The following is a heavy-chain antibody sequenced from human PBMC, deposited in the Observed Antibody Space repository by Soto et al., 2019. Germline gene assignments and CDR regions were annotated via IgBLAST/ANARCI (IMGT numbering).Heavy chain of an antibody. CDR2: IFYTGTT. D-gene: IGHD3-9*01. CDR3: ARTSTFKTGHLDY. Sequence: PSETLSLTCAVPGYSISSDNWWGWIRQPPGKGLEWIGYIFYTGTTYYNLSLKSRVTMSVDTAKDQFSLKLSSVTAADTAVYYCARTSTFKTGHLDYWGQGTLVTVSS. V-gene: IGHV4-28*01. J-gene: IGHJ4*02. CDR1: GYSISSDNW.